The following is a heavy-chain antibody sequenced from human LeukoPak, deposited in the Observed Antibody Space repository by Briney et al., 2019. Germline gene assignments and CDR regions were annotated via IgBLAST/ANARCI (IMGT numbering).Heavy chain of an antibody. D-gene: IGHD1-1*01. CDR3: ASDRDWNGAHYYYYGMDV. CDR2: ISSSSSYV. Sequence: GGSLRLSCAASGFTFSSYSMNWVRQAPGKGLEWVASISSSSSYVYYADSVKGRFTISRDNAKNSLYLQMNSLRAEDTAVYYCASDRDWNGAHYYYYGMDVWGQGTTVTVSS. J-gene: IGHJ6*02. V-gene: IGHV3-21*01. CDR1: GFTFSSYS.